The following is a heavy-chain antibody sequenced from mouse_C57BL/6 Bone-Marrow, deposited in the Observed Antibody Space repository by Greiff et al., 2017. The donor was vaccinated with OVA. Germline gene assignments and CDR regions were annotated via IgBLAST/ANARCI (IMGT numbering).Heavy chain of an antibody. J-gene: IGHJ1*03. Sequence: QVQLQQPGAELVKPGASVKMSCKASGYTFTSYCITWVKQRPGQGLEWIGDIYPGSGSTNYNEKFKSKATLTVDTSSSTAYMQLSSLTSEDSAVYCCARRYYGSSYWYFDVWGTGTTVTVSS. CDR1: GYTFTSYC. CDR3: ARRYYGSSYWYFDV. D-gene: IGHD1-1*01. CDR2: IYPGSGST. V-gene: IGHV1-55*01.